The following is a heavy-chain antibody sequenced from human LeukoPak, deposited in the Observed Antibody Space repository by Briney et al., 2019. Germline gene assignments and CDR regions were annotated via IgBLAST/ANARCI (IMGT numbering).Heavy chain of an antibody. V-gene: IGHV1-69*05. J-gene: IGHJ4*02. D-gene: IGHD4-17*01. CDR3: ARTPGTYGDYDPDY. Sequence: ASVKLSCKASGGTFSSYAISWVRQAPGQGLEWMGGIIPIFGTANYAQKFQGRVTITTDESTSTAYMELSSLRSEDTAVYYCARTPGTYGDYDPDYWGQGTLVTVSS. CDR1: GGTFSSYA. CDR2: IIPIFGTA.